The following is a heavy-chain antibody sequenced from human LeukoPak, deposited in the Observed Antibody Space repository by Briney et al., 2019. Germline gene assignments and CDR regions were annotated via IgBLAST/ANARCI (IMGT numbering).Heavy chain of an antibody. D-gene: IGHD2-2*01. J-gene: IGHJ4*02. CDR3: AKDPLLYCSSTSCPKRGGY. V-gene: IGHV3-23*01. CDR1: GFTFSSYA. CDR2: ISGSGGST. Sequence: PGGSLRLSCAASGFTFSSYAMSWVRQAPGKGLEWVSAISGSGGSTYYADSVKGRFTISRDNSKNTLYLQMNSLRAEDTAVYYCAKDPLLYCSSTSCPKRGGYWGQGSLVSVSS.